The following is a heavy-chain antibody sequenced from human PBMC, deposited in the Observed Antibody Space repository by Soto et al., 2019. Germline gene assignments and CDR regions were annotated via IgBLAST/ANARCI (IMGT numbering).Heavy chain of an antibody. J-gene: IGHJ6*02. CDR3: ARHGVDDILTGYYNYYYYGMDV. CDR1: GYSFTSYW. D-gene: IGHD3-9*01. Sequence: GESLKISCKGSGYSFTSYWISWVRQMPGKGLEWMGRIDPSDSYTNYSPSFQGHVTISADKSISTAYLQWSSLKASDTAMYYCARHGVDDILTGYYNYYYYGMDVWGQGTTVTVS. CDR2: IDPSDSYT. V-gene: IGHV5-10-1*01.